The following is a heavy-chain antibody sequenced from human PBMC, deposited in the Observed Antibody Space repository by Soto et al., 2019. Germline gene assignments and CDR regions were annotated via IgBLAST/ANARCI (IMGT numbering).Heavy chain of an antibody. CDR1: GGTFSDYT. CDR3: ARDGTLTGYSDGRDV. Sequence: QVQLVQSGAELRKPGSSVKVSCTASGGTFSDYTINWVRQAPGQRLEWMGGIIPIFDTANYAEKFQGRVTITADESTSTSFMEVSSRRSEDMAVYYCARDGTLTGYSDGRDVWGQGTMVTVSS. D-gene: IGHD1-1*01. CDR2: IIPIFDTA. V-gene: IGHV1-69*01. J-gene: IGHJ6*02.